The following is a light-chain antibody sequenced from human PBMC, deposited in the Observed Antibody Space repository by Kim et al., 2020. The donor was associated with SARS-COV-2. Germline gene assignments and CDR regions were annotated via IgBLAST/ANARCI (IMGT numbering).Light chain of an antibody. CDR1: HSVSSTY. V-gene: IGKV3-20*01. J-gene: IGKJ3*01. CDR3: QQYRT. CDR2: GAS. Sequence: EVVLTQSPGTLSLSPGERATLSCRASHSVSSTYLAWYQQKPGQPPRLLIYGASSRATGIPDRFSGSGSGTDFTLTIGRLEPEDFAVYYCQQYRTFGPGTKVDIK.